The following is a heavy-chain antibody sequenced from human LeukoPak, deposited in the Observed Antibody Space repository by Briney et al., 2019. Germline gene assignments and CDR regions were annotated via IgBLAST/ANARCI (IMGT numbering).Heavy chain of an antibody. CDR1: GFTFSSYS. CDR3: ARDDSSGYYLDY. D-gene: IGHD3-22*01. Sequence: PGGSLRLSCAASGFTFSSYSMNWVRQAPGKGLEWVSSISSSSYIYYADSVKGRFTISRDNAKNSLYLQMNSLRAEDTAVYYCARDDSSGYYLDYWGQGTLVTVSS. CDR2: ISSSSYI. V-gene: IGHV3-21*01. J-gene: IGHJ4*02.